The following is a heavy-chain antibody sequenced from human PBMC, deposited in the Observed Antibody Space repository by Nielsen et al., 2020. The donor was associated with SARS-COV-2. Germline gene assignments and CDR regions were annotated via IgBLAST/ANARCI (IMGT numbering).Heavy chain of an antibody. D-gene: IGHD7-27*01. Sequence: ASVKVFCKASGYTFTGYYMHWVRQAPGQGLEGMGWIHPKSGGTNYAQKFQGWVTMTRDTSISTAYMELSRLRSDDTAVYYCARGGQLGIWSRVADGFDYWGQGTLVTVSS. CDR2: IHPKSGGT. CDR3: ARGGQLGIWSRVADGFDY. CDR1: GYTFTGYY. V-gene: IGHV1-2*04. J-gene: IGHJ4*02.